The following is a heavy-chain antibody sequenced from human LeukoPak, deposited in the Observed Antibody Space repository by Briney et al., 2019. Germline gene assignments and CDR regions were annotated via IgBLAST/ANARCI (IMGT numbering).Heavy chain of an antibody. CDR2: INPDNGGT. CDR3: AREIRAFDV. Sequence: ASVKVSCKASGYMFINFFIHWVRQAPGQGLEWMGWINPDNGGTKYAQKFQGRVTTTRGTSINTAYMELHALVSDDTAVYFCAREIRAFDVWGQGSLVTVSS. CDR1: GYMFINFF. J-gene: IGHJ3*01. V-gene: IGHV1-2*02.